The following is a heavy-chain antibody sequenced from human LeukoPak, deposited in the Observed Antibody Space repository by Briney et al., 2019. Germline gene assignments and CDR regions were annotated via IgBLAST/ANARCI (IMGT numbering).Heavy chain of an antibody. CDR2: ISAYNGNT. CDR3: ARGCYSSSWYFDYYYYYMDV. Sequence: GASVKVSCKASGYTFTSYGISWVRQAPGQGLEWMGWISAYNGNTNYAQKLQGRVTMTTDTSTSTAYMELRSLRSDDTAVYYCARGCYSSSWYFDYYYYYMDVWGKGTTVTVSS. D-gene: IGHD6-13*01. V-gene: IGHV1-18*01. J-gene: IGHJ6*03. CDR1: GYTFTSYG.